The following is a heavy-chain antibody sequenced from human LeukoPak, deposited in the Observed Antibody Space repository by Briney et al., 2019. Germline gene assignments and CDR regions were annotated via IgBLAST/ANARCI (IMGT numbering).Heavy chain of an antibody. CDR3: VRVVDCSSGVCYLYYMDV. Sequence: SETLSLTCTVSGGSISSYYWSWIRQPPGKGLEWIGYIYYSGSTNYNPSLKSRVTISVDTSKNQFSLKLSSVTAADTAVYYCVRVVDCSSGVCYLYYMDVWGKGTTVTVSS. D-gene: IGHD2-8*01. CDR2: IYYSGST. V-gene: IGHV4-59*12. CDR1: GGSISSYY. J-gene: IGHJ6*03.